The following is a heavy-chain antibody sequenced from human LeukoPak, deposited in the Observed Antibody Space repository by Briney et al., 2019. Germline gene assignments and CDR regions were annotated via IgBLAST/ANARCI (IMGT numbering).Heavy chain of an antibody. CDR1: GLSFSGHW. J-gene: IGHJ4*02. Sequence: PGGSLRLSCTASGLSFSGHWMHWARQLPGKGLVWVSRISPTGSTTSYADSVKGRFTVSRDNAKNTLYLQVYNLRAEDTAVYYCARGPNSNWSGLDFWGQGTLLTVSS. CDR3: ARGPNSNWSGLDF. V-gene: IGHV3-74*01. D-gene: IGHD6-6*01. CDR2: ISPTGSTT.